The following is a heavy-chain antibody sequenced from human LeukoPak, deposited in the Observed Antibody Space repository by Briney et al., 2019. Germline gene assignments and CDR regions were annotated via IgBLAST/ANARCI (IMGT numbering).Heavy chain of an antibody. J-gene: IGHJ4*02. Sequence: PGGSLRLSCAASGFTFSSYGMHWVRQAPGKGLEWVAVISYDGSNKYYADSVKGRFTISRDNSKNTLHLQMNSLRAEDTAVYYCAKVHSSGFFDYWGQGTLVTVSS. D-gene: IGHD6-19*01. CDR3: AKVHSSGFFDY. CDR1: GFTFSSYG. CDR2: ISYDGSNK. V-gene: IGHV3-30*18.